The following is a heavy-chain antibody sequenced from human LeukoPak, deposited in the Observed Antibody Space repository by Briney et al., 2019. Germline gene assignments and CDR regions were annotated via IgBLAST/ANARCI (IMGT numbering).Heavy chain of an antibody. Sequence: GRSLRLSCAASGFTFDDYDMHWVRQAPGKGLEWVSGISWNSGSIGYADSVKGRFTISRDNAKNSLYLQMNSLRVEDTALYYCAKDTDGAAAGTTWGHWGQGTLVTVSS. CDR2: ISWNSGSI. V-gene: IGHV3-9*01. CDR1: GFTFDDYD. D-gene: IGHD6-13*01. CDR3: AKDTDGAAAGTTWGH. J-gene: IGHJ4*02.